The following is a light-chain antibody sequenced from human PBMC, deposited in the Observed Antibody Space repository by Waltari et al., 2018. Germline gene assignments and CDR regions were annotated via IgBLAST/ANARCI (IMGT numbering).Light chain of an antibody. V-gene: IGLV3-1*01. CDR3: QAGDDTTAWV. CDR2: EDR. CDR1: NLGDKY. J-gene: IGLJ3*02. Sequence: SYEVTQPPSVSVSPGPTATIPCSGANLGDKYTFWYQQTSGQSPVLVLYEDRKGPSGIPERFSASNAGNTATLTISGTQATDDDDYHWQAGDDTTAWVFGGGTKLTVL.